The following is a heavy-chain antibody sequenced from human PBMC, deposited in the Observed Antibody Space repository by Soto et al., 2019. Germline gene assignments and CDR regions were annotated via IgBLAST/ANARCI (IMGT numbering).Heavy chain of an antibody. Sequence: SETLSLTCTVSGGSISSYYWSWTRQPPGKGLEWIGYIYYSGSTNYNPSLKSRVTISVDTSKNQFSLKLSSVTAADTAVYYCARSGPNYDFWSGYYWWGQGTLVTVSS. J-gene: IGHJ4*02. CDR2: IYYSGST. CDR1: GGSISSYY. V-gene: IGHV4-59*01. CDR3: ARSGPNYDFWSGYYW. D-gene: IGHD3-3*01.